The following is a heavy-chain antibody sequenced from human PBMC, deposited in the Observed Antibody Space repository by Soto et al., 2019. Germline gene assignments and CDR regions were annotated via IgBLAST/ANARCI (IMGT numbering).Heavy chain of an antibody. D-gene: IGHD3-22*01. CDR2: IIPMLGTA. Sequence: SVKVSCKASGDMFRSYAISWVRQAPGQGLGWMGGIIPMLGTAKYAQKFEGRVTITADKSTSTAYMEMTRLRSEDTAVYYCVREGYYDSSGYYPGWFDPWGQGTLVTVSS. CDR1: GDMFRSYA. CDR3: VREGYYDSSGYYPGWFDP. J-gene: IGHJ5*02. V-gene: IGHV1-69*10.